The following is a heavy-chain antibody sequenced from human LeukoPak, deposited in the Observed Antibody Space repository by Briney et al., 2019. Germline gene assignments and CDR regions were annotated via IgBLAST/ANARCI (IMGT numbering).Heavy chain of an antibody. CDR1: GFIFSNYG. V-gene: IGHV3-33*01. CDR3: ARQTTLATGF. J-gene: IGHJ4*02. CDR2: IWYDGTNK. Sequence: PGGSLRLSCATSGFIFSNYGMHWVRQAPGKGLEWVALIWYDGTNKYYANSVKGRFTISRDNSNNALFLQMNSLRVEDTAIYYCARQTTLATGFWGQGTLVTVSS. D-gene: IGHD4-23*01.